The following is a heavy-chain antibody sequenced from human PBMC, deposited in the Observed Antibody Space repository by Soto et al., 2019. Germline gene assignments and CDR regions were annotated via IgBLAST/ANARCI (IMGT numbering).Heavy chain of an antibody. D-gene: IGHD3-10*01. CDR1: GFTFSSHA. J-gene: IGHJ4*02. Sequence: EVQLVESGGSLVKPGGSLRLSCAASGFTFSSHAMNWVRQAPGKGLEWISSIDSSSSFIYYADSVKGRFTISRDNAKNSVFLHMSSLRADDTAVYYCARDPLYFGEIGYFDYWGQGALVTVSS. CDR2: IDSSSSFI. V-gene: IGHV3-21*06. CDR3: ARDPLYFGEIGYFDY.